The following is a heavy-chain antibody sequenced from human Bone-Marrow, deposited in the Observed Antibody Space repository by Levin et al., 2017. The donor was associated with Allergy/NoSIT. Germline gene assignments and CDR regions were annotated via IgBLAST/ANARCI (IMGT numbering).Heavy chain of an antibody. Sequence: PSETLSLTCAVYGGSFSGYYWSWIRQPPGKGLEWIGEINHSGSTNYNPSLKSRVTISVDTSKNQFSLKLSSVTAADTAVYYCARVGYQLLYRPARALSYWGQGTLVTVSS. J-gene: IGHJ4*02. CDR1: GGSFSGYY. CDR2: INHSGST. D-gene: IGHD2-2*02. V-gene: IGHV4-34*01. CDR3: ARVGYQLLYRPARALSY.